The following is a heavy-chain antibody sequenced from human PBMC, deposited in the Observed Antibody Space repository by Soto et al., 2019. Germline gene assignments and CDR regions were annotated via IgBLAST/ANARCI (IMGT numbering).Heavy chain of an antibody. D-gene: IGHD2-15*01. CDR2: ISGHGGDI. CDR3: AREDGGGPFDF. V-gene: IGHV3-23*01. CDR1: GFIFSSYA. Sequence: EVQLLEFVGGLVRPGGSLRLSCAASGFIFSSYAMHWVRQAPGKGLEWVSGISGHGGDIYYADSVKGRFTISRDTATSTLYLQMDSLRADDTAVYYCAREDGGGPFDFWGQGTLVTVSS. J-gene: IGHJ4*02.